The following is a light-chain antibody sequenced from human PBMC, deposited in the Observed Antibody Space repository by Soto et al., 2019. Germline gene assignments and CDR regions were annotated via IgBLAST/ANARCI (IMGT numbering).Light chain of an antibody. CDR2: ANT. V-gene: IGLV1-40*01. CDR1: SSNIGTGYD. CDR3: QSYDTSLGAWV. Sequence: QSVLTQSPSVSGAPGQRVTISCTGSSSNIGTGYDVHWYQQLPGTAPKLLIYANTNRPSGVPDRFSGSKSGTSASLAITGLQAEDEADYYCQSYDTSLGAWVFGGGTKLTVL. J-gene: IGLJ3*02.